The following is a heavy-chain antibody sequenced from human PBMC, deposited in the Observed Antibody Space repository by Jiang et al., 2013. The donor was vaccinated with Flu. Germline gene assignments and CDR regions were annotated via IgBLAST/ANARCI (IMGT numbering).Heavy chain of an antibody. J-gene: IGHJ6*02. Sequence: SGAEVKKPGASVKVSCKASGYTFTSYGITWVRQPPGQGLEWMGWISAYNGHTNYAQKLQGRVTMTTDTSTSTAYMELRSLRSDDTAVYYCARARGDYGDYWPRMDVWGQGDHGHRLL. CDR1: GYTFTSYG. V-gene: IGHV1-18*01. CDR2: ISAYNGHT. CDR3: ARARGDYGDYWPRMDV. D-gene: IGHD4-17*01.